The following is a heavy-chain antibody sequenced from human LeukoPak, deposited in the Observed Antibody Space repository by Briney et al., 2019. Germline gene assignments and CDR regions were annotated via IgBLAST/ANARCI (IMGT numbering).Heavy chain of an antibody. J-gene: IGHJ5*02. CDR3: ARLAFYDSSGYEEFDP. CDR2: IYPGDSGT. Sequence: GESLKISCKGSGYSFTSYWIGWVRQMPGKGLEWMGNIYPGDSGTRYSPSFQGKVTVSADKSISTAYLQWSSLKASDTAMYYCARLAFYDSSGYEEFDPWGRGTLVTVSS. D-gene: IGHD3-22*01. CDR1: GYSFTSYW. V-gene: IGHV5-51*01.